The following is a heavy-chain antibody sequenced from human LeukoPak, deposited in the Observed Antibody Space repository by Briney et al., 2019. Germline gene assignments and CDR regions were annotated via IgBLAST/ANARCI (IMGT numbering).Heavy chain of an antibody. CDR2: ISSSSSHT. V-gene: IGHV3-11*06. J-gene: IGHJ4*02. CDR3: ARVGSIAAAGTPDY. CDR1: GFSFSDYY. D-gene: IGHD6-13*01. Sequence: GGSLRLSCAASGFSFSDYYMTRIRQAPGKGLEWLSYISSSSSHTNYADSVKGRFTISRDNAKNSLSLQVNSLRADDTAVYYCARVGSIAAAGTPDYWGQGTLVTVSS.